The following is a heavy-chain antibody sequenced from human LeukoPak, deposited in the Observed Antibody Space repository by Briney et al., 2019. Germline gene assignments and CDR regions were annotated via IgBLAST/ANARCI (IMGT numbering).Heavy chain of an antibody. CDR1: GYTFTGYY. CDR2: INPNSGGT. Sequence: ASVKVSCKASGYTFTGYYMHWVRQAPGQGLEWMGWINPNSGGTNYAQNFKGRVTMTRDTSISTAYMELNSLTSDDTAVYYCARDLPKTGYVGALGIWGQGTMVTVSS. D-gene: IGHD5-12*01. CDR3: ARDLPKTGYVGALGI. J-gene: IGHJ3*02. V-gene: IGHV1-2*02.